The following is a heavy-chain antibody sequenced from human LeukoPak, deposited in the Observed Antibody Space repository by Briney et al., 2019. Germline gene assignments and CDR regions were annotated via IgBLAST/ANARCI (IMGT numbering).Heavy chain of an antibody. CDR1: GGTFSSYA. CDR3: ARVKTDTAHYYYYYYMDV. Sequence: SVKVSCKASGGTFSSYAISWVRQAPGQGLEWMGGITPIFGTANYAQKFQGRVTITTDESTSTAYMELSSLRSEDTAVHYCARVKTDTAHYYYYYYMDVWGKGTTVTVSS. CDR2: ITPIFGTA. D-gene: IGHD5-18*01. J-gene: IGHJ6*03. V-gene: IGHV1-69*05.